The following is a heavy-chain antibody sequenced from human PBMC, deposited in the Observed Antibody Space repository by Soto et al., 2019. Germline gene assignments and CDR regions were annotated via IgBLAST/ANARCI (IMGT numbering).Heavy chain of an antibody. CDR2: IYYSGST. V-gene: IGHV4-39*01. CDR1: GGSISSSSYY. Sequence: SETLSLTCTVSGGSISSSSYYWGWIRQPPGKGLEWIGSIYYSGSTYYNPSLKSRVTISVDTSKNQFSLKLSSVTAADTAVYYCARLILLRGVHLNYYYMDVWGKGTTVTVSS. CDR3: ARLILLRGVHLNYYYMDV. J-gene: IGHJ6*03. D-gene: IGHD3-10*01.